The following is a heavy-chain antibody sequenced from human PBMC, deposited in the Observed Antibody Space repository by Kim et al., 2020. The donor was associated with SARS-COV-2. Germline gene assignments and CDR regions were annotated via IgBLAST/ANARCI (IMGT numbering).Heavy chain of an antibody. CDR2: TYYRSKWYN. Sequence: SQTLSLTCVISGDSVSSNSAAWNWIRQSPSRGLEWLGRTYYRSKWYNDYASSVKSRITIKPDTSKNQFSLQLNSVTPEDTAVYYCARGKKDRSSWYWFDPLGPGNPGRRLL. V-gene: IGHV6-1*01. J-gene: IGHJ5*02. CDR3: ARGKKDRSSWYWFDP. D-gene: IGHD6-13*01. CDR1: GDSVSSNSAA.